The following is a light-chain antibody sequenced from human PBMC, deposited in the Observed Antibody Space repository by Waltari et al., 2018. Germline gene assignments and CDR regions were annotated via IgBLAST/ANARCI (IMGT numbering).Light chain of an antibody. CDR1: SSNIGNNY. J-gene: IGLJ3*02. Sequence: QSVLTQPPSVSAAPGQKVTISCSGSSSNIGNNYVSWYQQLPGTAPKLLIYENNKRPSGIPDRFSGCKSGTSATLGITGLQTGDEADYYCGTWDTSLSAGMFGGGTKLTVL. CDR2: ENN. V-gene: IGLV1-51*02. CDR3: GTWDTSLSAGM.